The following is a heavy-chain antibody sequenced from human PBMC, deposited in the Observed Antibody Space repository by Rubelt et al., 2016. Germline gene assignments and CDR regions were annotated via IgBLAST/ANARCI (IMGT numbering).Heavy chain of an antibody. Sequence: QVQLRQWGAGLLKPSETLSLTCDVYGGSFSSYYWIWIRQPPGKGLEWIGEINHSGGTGYNPSLKSRVTISVDRSKSQFSRNRRSVMAADTAVYYCARKMVDATRDVFDIWGQGTMVIVSS. CDR2: INHSGGT. CDR1: GGSFSSYY. J-gene: IGHJ3*02. V-gene: IGHV4-34*02. CDR3: ARKMVDATRDVFDI. D-gene: IGHD2-15*01.